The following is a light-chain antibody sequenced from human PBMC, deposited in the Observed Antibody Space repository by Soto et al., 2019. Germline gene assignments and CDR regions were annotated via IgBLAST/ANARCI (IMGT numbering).Light chain of an antibody. Sequence: QSALTQPASVAGSPGQSITISCTGTSSDVGGYNYVCWYQQHPGKAPKLMIYDVTNRPSGVSHRFSGSKSGNTASLSISGLHAEAEADYYCSSYTSSGTVVFCGGTKLTVL. J-gene: IGLJ2*01. V-gene: IGLV2-14*01. CDR3: SSYTSSGTVV. CDR1: SSDVGGYNY. CDR2: DVT.